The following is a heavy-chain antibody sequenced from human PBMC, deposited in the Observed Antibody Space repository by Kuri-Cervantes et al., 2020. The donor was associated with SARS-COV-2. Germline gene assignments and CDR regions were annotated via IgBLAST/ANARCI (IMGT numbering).Heavy chain of an antibody. CDR3: ASPPEYDSSGSHFDY. CDR2: IIPIFGTA. V-gene: IGHV1-69*13. D-gene: IGHD3-22*01. Sequence: SVKVSCKASVGTFSSYAISWVRQAPGQGLEWMGGIIPIFGTANYAQKFQGRVTITADESTSTAYMELRSLSSDDTAVYYCASPPEYDSSGSHFDYWGQGTLVTVSS. J-gene: IGHJ4*02. CDR1: VGTFSSYA.